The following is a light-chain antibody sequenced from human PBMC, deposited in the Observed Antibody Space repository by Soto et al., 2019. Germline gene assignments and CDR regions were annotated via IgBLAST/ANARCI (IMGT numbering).Light chain of an antibody. V-gene: IGKV3-15*01. CDR1: QSVSSN. CDR2: GAS. Sequence: EIVMTQSPATLSVSPGERATLSCRASQSVSSNLAWYQQKPGQAPRLLLYGASTRATGIPARFSGSGSGTEFTLTISSLPSEDFAIYYCQQYNDWPPLTFGGGTKVEI. J-gene: IGKJ4*01. CDR3: QQYNDWPPLT.